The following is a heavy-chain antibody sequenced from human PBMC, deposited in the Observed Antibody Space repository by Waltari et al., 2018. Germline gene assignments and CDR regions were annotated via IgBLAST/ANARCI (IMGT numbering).Heavy chain of an antibody. CDR3: AREGDYGDHGSYFDY. CDR1: GGSISSYY. CDR2: IYYSGST. V-gene: IGHV4-59*01. Sequence: QVQLQESGPGLVKPSENLSLTCTVSGGSISSYYWSWIRQPPGKGLEWIGYIYYSGSTNYNPSLKSRVTISVDTSKNQFSLKLSSVTAADTAVYYCAREGDYGDHGSYFDYWGQGTLVTVSS. J-gene: IGHJ4*02. D-gene: IGHD4-17*01.